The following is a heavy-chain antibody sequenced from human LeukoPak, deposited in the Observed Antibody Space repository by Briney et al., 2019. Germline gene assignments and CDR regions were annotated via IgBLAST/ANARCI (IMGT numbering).Heavy chain of an antibody. Sequence: SGGSLRLSCAASGFTFSSYGMHWVRQAPGKGLEWVAFIRYDGSNKYYADSVKGRFTISRDNSKNTLYLQMNSLRAEDTAVYYCTRIGYSSSSNDYWGQGNLVTVSS. CDR3: TRIGYSSSSNDY. J-gene: IGHJ4*02. CDR1: GFTFSSYG. V-gene: IGHV3-30*02. D-gene: IGHD6-6*01. CDR2: IRYDGSNK.